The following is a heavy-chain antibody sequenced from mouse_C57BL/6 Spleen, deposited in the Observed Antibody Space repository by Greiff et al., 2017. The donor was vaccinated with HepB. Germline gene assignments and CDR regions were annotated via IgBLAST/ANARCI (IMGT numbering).Heavy chain of an antibody. V-gene: IGHV1-50*01. CDR2: IDPSDSYT. CDR1: GYTFTSYW. CDR3: ARELGKGDYFDY. J-gene: IGHJ2*01. Sequence: QVQLQQSGAELVKPGASVKLSCKASGYTFTSYWMQWVKQRPGQGLEWIGEIDPSDSYTNYNQKFKGKATLTVDTSSSTAYMQLSSRTSEDSAVYYCARELGKGDYFDYWGQGTTLTVSS. D-gene: IGHD4-1*01.